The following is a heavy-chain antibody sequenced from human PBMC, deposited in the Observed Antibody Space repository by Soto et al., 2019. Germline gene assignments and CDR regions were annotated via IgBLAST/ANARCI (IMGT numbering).Heavy chain of an antibody. V-gene: IGHV3-11*06. J-gene: IGHJ5*02. CDR3: VRGGGGGLFDP. Sequence: QVQLVESGGGLVPPGGSLRLSCAGSGFTFGDSYMSWIRQAPGKGLEWLSYISPGSRYPAYADSVKGRFTISRDNAKRSLCLQTMSLRAEDTAIYYCVRGGGGGLFDPWGQGTMVTFS. CDR1: GFTFGDSY. CDR2: ISPGSRYP. D-gene: IGHD2-15*01.